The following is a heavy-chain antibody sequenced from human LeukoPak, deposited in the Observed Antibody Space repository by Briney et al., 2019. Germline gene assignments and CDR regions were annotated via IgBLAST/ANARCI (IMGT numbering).Heavy chain of an antibody. V-gene: IGHV3-23*01. CDR2: ISGSGGST. CDR3: AKDLDAMVRGVSHY. CDR1: GFTFSSYA. J-gene: IGHJ4*02. D-gene: IGHD3-10*01. Sequence: PGGSLRLSCAASGFTFSSYAMSWVRQAPGKGLEWVSAISGSGGSTYYADSVKGRFTISRENSKNTLFLQMNSLRAEDTAVYYCAKDLDAMVRGVSHYWGQGTLVTVSS.